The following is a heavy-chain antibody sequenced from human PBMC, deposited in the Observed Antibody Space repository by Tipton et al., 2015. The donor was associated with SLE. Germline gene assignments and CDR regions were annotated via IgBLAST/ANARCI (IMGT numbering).Heavy chain of an antibody. CDR1: GGSISSYY. CDR3: ARGFRPYYFDP. V-gene: IGHV4-34*01. J-gene: IGHJ4*02. D-gene: IGHD2-21*01. Sequence: GLVKPSETLSLTCTVSGGSISSYYWSWIRQSPGKGLEWIGEINDAEGTKYNPSLESRVTMSIDTSKNRFSLNMNSVTAADTAVYYCARGFRPYYFDPWGQGTLVTVSS. CDR2: INDAEGT.